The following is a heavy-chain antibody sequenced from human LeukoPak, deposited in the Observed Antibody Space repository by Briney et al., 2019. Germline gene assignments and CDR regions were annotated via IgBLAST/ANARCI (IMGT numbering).Heavy chain of an antibody. CDR2: ISSSSSYI. V-gene: IGHV3-21*01. CDR1: GFTFSSYS. J-gene: IGHJ3*02. D-gene: IGHD1-26*01. Sequence: GGSLRLSCAASGFTFSSYSMNWVRQASGKGLEWVSSISSSSSYIYYADSVKGRFTISRDNAKNSLYLQMNSLRAEDTAVYYCARALPSPLYSGSYADAFDIWGQGTMVTVSS. CDR3: ARALPSPLYSGSYADAFDI.